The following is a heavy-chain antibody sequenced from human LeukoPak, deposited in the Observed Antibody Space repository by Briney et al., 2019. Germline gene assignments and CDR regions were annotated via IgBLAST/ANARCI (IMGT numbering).Heavy chain of an antibody. J-gene: IGHJ4*02. CDR3: AKPGPRGGYYDSSGYYWFDY. Sequence: GGSLRLSCAASGFTFSSYAMSWVRQAPGKGLEWVSAISGSGGSTYYADSVKGRFTISRDNSKNTLYLQMNSLRAEDTAVYYCAKPGPRGGYYDSSGYYWFDYWGQGTLVTVSS. CDR1: GFTFSSYA. CDR2: ISGSGGST. D-gene: IGHD3-22*01. V-gene: IGHV3-23*01.